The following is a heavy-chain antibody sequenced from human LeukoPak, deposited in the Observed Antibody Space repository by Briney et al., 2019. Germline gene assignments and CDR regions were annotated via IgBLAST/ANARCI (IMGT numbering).Heavy chain of an antibody. D-gene: IGHD2-2*01. CDR3: ARRNYGVGHQLLLFDY. J-gene: IGHJ4*02. Sequence: QTLSPTPTVSRVAITRGGYDAGCISHHPGKCIEWGGSINYGATTNYNPSHKSRVTIAVDTSKNQFSLKLSSVTPADTAVYYCARRNYGVGHQLLLFDYRVQGTLVTDSS. CDR2: INYGATT. V-gene: IGHV4-31*03. CDR1: RVAITRGGYD.